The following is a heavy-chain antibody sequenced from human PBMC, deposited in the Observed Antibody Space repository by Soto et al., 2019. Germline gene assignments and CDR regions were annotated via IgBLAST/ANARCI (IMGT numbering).Heavy chain of an antibody. V-gene: IGHV4-39*01. J-gene: IGHJ6*03. CDR1: GGSVSSAGYL. D-gene: IGHD3-9*01. CDR2: VYFSGDS. CDR3: ARHRPAASRYAEYHYMDV. Sequence: SETLSLTCTVSGGSVSSAGYLWGWIRQPSGKGLEWLGSVYFSGDSYYNPSLKSRVAMSVDTSKSQFSLNLTSATAADTAVYYCARHRPAASRYAEYHYMDVWGKGTAVT.